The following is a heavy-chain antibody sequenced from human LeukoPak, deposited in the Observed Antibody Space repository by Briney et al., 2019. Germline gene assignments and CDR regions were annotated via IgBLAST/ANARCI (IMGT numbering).Heavy chain of an antibody. Sequence: ASVKVSCKASGYTFTGYYMHWVRQAPGQGLEWMGWINPNSGGTNYAQKFQGRVTITADESTSTAYMELSSLRSEDTAVYYCARDNRGSYYGYCYYYYMDVWGKGTTVTISS. CDR2: INPNSGGT. CDR3: ARDNRGSYYGYCYYYYMDV. V-gene: IGHV1-2*02. J-gene: IGHJ6*03. CDR1: GYTFTGYY. D-gene: IGHD1-26*01.